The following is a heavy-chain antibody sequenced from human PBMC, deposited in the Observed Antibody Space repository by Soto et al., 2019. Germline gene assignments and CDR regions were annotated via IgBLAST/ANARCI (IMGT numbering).Heavy chain of an antibody. V-gene: IGHV1-8*01. J-gene: IGHJ4*02. Sequence: QVQLVQSGAEVREPGASVKVSCKASGYSFTSLDINWVRQTAGQGLEWMGWMQPSTGRTGYAQKFQGRVTMTRDTPLNPAYLEPTSLTSDYPGLYYWSRGVRCGVDYWGQGTLVTVSS. D-gene: IGHD2-21*01. CDR1: GYSFTSLD. CDR2: MQPSTGRT. CDR3: SRGVRCGVDY.